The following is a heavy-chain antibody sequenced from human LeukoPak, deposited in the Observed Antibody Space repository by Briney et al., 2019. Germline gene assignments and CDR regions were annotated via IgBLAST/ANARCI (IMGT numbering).Heavy chain of an antibody. Sequence: GASVKVSCKASGYTFIDNYLRWVRQAPGQGLEWMGWISIYNGNTDYAQKLRGRVTMTTDTSTSTAYMELRSLRSDDTAVYYCARITYDFWSGYYMPDDPWGQGTLVTVSS. CDR3: ARITYDFWSGYYMPDDP. V-gene: IGHV1-18*04. CDR2: ISIYNGNT. CDR1: GYTFIDNY. J-gene: IGHJ5*02. D-gene: IGHD3-3*01.